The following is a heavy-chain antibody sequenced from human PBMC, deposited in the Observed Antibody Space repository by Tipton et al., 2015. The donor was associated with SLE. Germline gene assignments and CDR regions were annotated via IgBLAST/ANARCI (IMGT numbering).Heavy chain of an antibody. CDR2: INHSGST. CDR1: GGSFSGYY. Sequence: GLVKLSETLSLTCAVYGGSFSGYYWSWIRQPPGKGLEWIGEINHSGSTHYNPSLKSRVTISLGTSKNQFSLKLSSVTAADTAVYYCARACGSGHQVAFDIWGQGTMVTVSS. CDR3: ARACGSGHQVAFDI. V-gene: IGHV4-34*01. D-gene: IGHD2-15*01. J-gene: IGHJ3*02.